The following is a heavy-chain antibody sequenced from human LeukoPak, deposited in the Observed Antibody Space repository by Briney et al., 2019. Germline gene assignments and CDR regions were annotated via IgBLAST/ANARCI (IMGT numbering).Heavy chain of an antibody. D-gene: IGHD6-13*01. CDR2: IRYDGSNK. J-gene: IGHJ4*02. CDR3: AKVIAAAGTEYY. Sequence: PGGSLRLSCAASGFTFSSYGMHWVRQAPGKGLEWVAFIRYDGSNKYYADSVKGRFTISRDDSKNTLYLQMNSLRSEDTAVYYCAKVIAAAGTEYYWGQGTLVTVSS. V-gene: IGHV3-30*02. CDR1: GFTFSSYG.